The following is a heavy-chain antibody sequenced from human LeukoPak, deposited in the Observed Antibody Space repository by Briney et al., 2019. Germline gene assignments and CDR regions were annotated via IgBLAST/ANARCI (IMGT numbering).Heavy chain of an antibody. CDR3: ARAAYYRFDY. J-gene: IGHJ4*02. V-gene: IGHV3-74*01. D-gene: IGHD1-26*01. Sequence: GGSLRLSCAASGFTFSSYWVHWVRQAPGKGLEWVARINSDGSTINHADSVRGRFTISRDNAENTLCLQMSSLRAEDTAIYFCARAAYYRFDYWGQGTLVTVSS. CDR1: GFTFSSYW. CDR2: INSDGSTI.